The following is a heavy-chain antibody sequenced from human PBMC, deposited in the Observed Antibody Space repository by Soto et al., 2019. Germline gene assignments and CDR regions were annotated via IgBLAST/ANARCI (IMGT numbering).Heavy chain of an antibody. V-gene: IGHV3-30-3*01. Sequence: GGSLRLSCAASGFTFSSYAMHCVLQAPGKGLEWVAVISYDGGNKYYADSVKGRFTISRDNSKNTLYLQMNSLRAEDTAVYYCASTTVTTCDYYGMDVWGQGTTVTVSS. CDR1: GFTFSSYA. CDR3: ASTTVTTCDYYGMDV. J-gene: IGHJ6*02. D-gene: IGHD4-17*01. CDR2: ISYDGGNK.